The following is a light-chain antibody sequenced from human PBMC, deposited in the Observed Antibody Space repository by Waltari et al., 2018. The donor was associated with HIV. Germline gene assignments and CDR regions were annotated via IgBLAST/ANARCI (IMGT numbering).Light chain of an antibody. CDR1: SSNIANNY. J-gene: IGLJ1*01. Sequence: QSVLTQPPSVSAAPGQKVTISCSGSSSNIANNYVSWYQQLPGTAPKRLIYDNNKRPSGIPDRFSGSKSGTSATLGITGLQTGDEADYYCGTWDSSLSAEVFGTGTKVTVL. CDR2: DNN. CDR3: GTWDSSLSAEV. V-gene: IGLV1-51*01.